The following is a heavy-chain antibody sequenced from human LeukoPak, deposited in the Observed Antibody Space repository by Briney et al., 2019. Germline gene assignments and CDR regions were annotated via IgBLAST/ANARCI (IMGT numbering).Heavy chain of an antibody. D-gene: IGHD2-8*01. V-gene: IGHV3-49*04. J-gene: IGHJ4*02. Sequence: GGSLRLSCTASGFTFGDYAMSWVCQAPGKGLEWVGFIRSKAYGGTTEYAASVKGRFTISRDDSKSIAYLQMNSLKTEDTAVYYCTVLGYCTNGVCYLDYWGQGTLVTVSS. CDR3: TVLGYCTNGVCYLDY. CDR2: IRSKAYGGTT. CDR1: GFTFGDYA.